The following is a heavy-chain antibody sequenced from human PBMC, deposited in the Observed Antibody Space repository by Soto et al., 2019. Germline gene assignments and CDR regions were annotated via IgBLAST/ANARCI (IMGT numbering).Heavy chain of an antibody. Sequence: IQSETSPVVEGAISSGVDYRRRIRKPPGKGLEWIGYIYYSVSTYYNPSLKSRVTISVDTSKNQFSLKLSSVTAADTAGYFCARALGVNHYYGRDGCGQGTTVTGS. CDR2: IYYSVST. J-gene: IGHJ6*02. D-gene: IGHD3-16*01. V-gene: IGHV4-30-4*01. CDR1: EGAISSGVDY. CDR3: ARALGVNHYYGRDG.